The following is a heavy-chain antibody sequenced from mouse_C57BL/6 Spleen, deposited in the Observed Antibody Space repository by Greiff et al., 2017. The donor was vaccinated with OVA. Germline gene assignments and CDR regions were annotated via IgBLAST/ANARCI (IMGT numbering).Heavy chain of an antibody. D-gene: IGHD2-3*01. V-gene: IGHV1-18*01. CDR3: ARRDGYYWFAY. CDR2: INPNNGGT. J-gene: IGHJ3*01. Sequence: VPLQQSGPELVKPGASVKIPCKASGYTFTDYNMDWVKQSHGKSLEWIGDINPNNGGTIYNQKFKGKATLTVDKSSSTAYMELRSLTSEDTAVYYCARRDGYYWFAYWGQGTLVTVSA. CDR1: GYTFTDYN.